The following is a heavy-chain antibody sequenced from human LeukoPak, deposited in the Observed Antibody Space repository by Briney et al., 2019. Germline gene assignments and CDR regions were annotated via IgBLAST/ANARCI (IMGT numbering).Heavy chain of an antibody. V-gene: IGHV1-2*02. D-gene: IGHD5-12*01. J-gene: IGHJ6*02. CDR2: INPNSGGT. CDR3: ARGRASGYDYRIGPNYYGMDV. CDR1: GYTFTGYY. Sequence: ASVKVSCKASGYTFTGYYMHWVRQAPGQGLEWMGWINPNSGGTNYAQKFQGRVTMTRDTSISTAYMELSRLRSDDTAVYYCARGRASGYDYRIGPNYYGMDVWGQGTTVTVSS.